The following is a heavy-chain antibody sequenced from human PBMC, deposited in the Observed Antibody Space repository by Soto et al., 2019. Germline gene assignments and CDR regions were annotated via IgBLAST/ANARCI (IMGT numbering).Heavy chain of an antibody. V-gene: IGHV1-18*01. Sequence: QVQLVQSGAEVKKPGASVKVSFRASGYTFTNYGISWVLQAPGQGLEWMGWINANNGNTNYAQTLQGRVTMNTDTSTSTAYMELRSLRSDDTAVYYCARDTMTGYLQFDYWGQGTLVTVSS. CDR1: GYTFTNYG. CDR3: ARDTMTGYLQFDY. CDR2: INANNGNT. J-gene: IGHJ4*02. D-gene: IGHD3-9*01.